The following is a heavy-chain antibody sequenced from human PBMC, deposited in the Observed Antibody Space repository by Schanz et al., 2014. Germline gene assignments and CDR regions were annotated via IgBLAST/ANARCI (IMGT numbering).Heavy chain of an antibody. CDR3: TKAPREYCNYDSCPSWFDS. D-gene: IGHD2-15*01. V-gene: IGHV3-33*06. Sequence: QVQLVESGGGVVQPGRSLRLSCAASGFNFGSHGMHWVRQAPGKGLEWVAVISYDGSFKNYADSVRGRISMSRDNSKSSMYLRMNSLRAEDTAVYYCTKAPREYCNYDSCPSWFDSWGQGTLVTASS. CDR1: GFNFGSHG. J-gene: IGHJ5*01. CDR2: ISYDGSFK.